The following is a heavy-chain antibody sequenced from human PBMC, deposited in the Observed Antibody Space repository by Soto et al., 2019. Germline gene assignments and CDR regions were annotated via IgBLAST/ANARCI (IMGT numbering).Heavy chain of an antibody. CDR2: IYYSGST. J-gene: IGHJ6*02. D-gene: IGHD6-13*01. V-gene: IGHV4-59*01. CDR3: ASQSSSWYYYYGMDV. CDR1: GGSISSYY. Sequence: PSETLSLTCTVSGGSISSYYWGWIRQPPGKGLEWIGYIYYSGSTNYNPSLKSRVTISVDTAKNQFSLKLSSVTAADTAVYYCASQSSSWYYYYGMDVWGQGTTVTVSS.